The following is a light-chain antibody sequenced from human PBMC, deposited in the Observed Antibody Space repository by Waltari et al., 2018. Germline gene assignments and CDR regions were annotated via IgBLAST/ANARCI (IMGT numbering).Light chain of an antibody. CDR1: SSDVGSYNL. J-gene: IGLJ2*01. CDR2: EDS. CDR3: CSYAAGGSSVL. Sequence: QSALTQPASVSGSPGQSITISCTGTSSDVGSYNLVSWYQQHPGKVPKLLISEDSKRPSGLSNRFSGSKSGNTASLTISGLQAEDEADYYCCSYAAGGSSVLFGGGTKLTVL. V-gene: IGLV2-23*01.